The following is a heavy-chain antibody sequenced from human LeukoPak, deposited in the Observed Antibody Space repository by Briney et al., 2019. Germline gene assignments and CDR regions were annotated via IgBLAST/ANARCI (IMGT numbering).Heavy chain of an antibody. D-gene: IGHD3-10*01. CDR1: GFTFSSYS. V-gene: IGHV3-48*01. J-gene: IGHJ4*02. CDR2: ISSSSSSI. CDR3: ARDRVSGTYYTESYAY. Sequence: GGSLRLSCAASGFTFSSYSMNWVRQAPGKGLEWVSFISSSSSSIYYADSVKGRFTISRDNAKNSLYLQMNSLRAEDTAVYYCARDRVSGTYYTESYAYWGQGTLVTVSS.